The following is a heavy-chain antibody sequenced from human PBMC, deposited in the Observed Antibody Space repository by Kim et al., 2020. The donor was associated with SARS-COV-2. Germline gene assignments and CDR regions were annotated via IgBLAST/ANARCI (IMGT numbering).Heavy chain of an antibody. CDR2: IRSKANSYAT. J-gene: IGHJ4*02. D-gene: IGHD3-10*01. V-gene: IGHV3-73*01. CDR1: GFTFSGSA. CDR3: TRPGGSGSYVDY. Sequence: GGSLRLSCAASGFTFSGSAMHWVRQASGKGLEWVGRIRSKANSYATAYAASVKGRFTISRDDSKNTAYLQMNSLKTEDTAVYYCTRPGGSGSYVDYWGQGTLVTVSS.